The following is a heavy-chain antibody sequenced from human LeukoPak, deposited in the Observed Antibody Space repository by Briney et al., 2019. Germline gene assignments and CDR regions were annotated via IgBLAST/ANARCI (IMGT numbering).Heavy chain of an antibody. J-gene: IGHJ4*02. CDR2: MNPNSDNT. V-gene: IGHV1-8*02. D-gene: IGHD5-18*01. Sequence: ASVKVSCKASGYTFTSYAMHWVRQAPGQGLEWMGWMNPNSDNTGYAQKFQGRVTMTRNPSISTAYMELSSLRSEDTAVYYCARNVRDTGTFDYWGQGTLVTVSS. CDR1: GYTFTSYA. CDR3: ARNVRDTGTFDY.